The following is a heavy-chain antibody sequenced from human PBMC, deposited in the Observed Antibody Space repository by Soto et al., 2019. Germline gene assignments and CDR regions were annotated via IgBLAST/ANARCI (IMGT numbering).Heavy chain of an antibody. CDR3: ARAHYYDSSGYYDY. Sequence: GGSLRLSCAASGFTFSDYYMSWIRQAPGKGLEWVSYISSSGSTIYYADSVKGRFTISRDNAKNSLYLQMNSLRAKDTAVYYCARAHYYDSSGYYDYWGQGTLVTVSS. CDR1: GFTFSDYY. V-gene: IGHV3-11*01. CDR2: ISSSGSTI. D-gene: IGHD3-22*01. J-gene: IGHJ4*02.